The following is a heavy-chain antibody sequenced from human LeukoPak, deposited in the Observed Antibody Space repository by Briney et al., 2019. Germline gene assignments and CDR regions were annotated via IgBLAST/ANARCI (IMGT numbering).Heavy chain of an antibody. CDR3: ARGEPYSGSKPNAFDI. V-gene: IGHV3-48*04. Sequence: PGGSLRLSCAASGFTFSSYSMNWVRQAPGKGPEWVSYITSSNSAIYYADSVKGRFTISRDNAKNSLYLQMNSLRAEDTAVYYCARGEPYSGSKPNAFDIWGQGTMVTVSS. D-gene: IGHD1-26*01. CDR1: GFTFSSYS. CDR2: ITSSNSAI. J-gene: IGHJ3*02.